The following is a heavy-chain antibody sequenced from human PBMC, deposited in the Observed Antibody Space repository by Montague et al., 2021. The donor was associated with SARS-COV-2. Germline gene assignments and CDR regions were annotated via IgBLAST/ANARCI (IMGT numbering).Heavy chain of an antibody. CDR1: GGSISSSSYY. CDR3: ARPVSYYDILSSSTNWFDP. V-gene: IGHV4-39*01. J-gene: IGHJ5*02. D-gene: IGHD3-9*01. CDR2: IYYSGST. Sequence: SETLSLTCTVSGGSISSSSYYWGWIRQPPGKGLEWIGSIYYSGSTYYKPSLKSRVTISVDTSNNQFSLKLSSVTAADTAVYYCARPVSYYDILSSSTNWFDPWGQGTLVTVSS.